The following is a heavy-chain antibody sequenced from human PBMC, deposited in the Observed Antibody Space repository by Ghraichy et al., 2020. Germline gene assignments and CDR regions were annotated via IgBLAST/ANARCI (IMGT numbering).Heavy chain of an antibody. V-gene: IGHV3-48*03. CDR3: ARAQYYYDSSGYSFDAFDI. D-gene: IGHD3-22*01. J-gene: IGHJ3*02. Sequence: GGSLRLSCVASGFNFSNYEMNWVRQTPGRGLEWISYISNSGDTIYYADSVKGRFTISRDNAKNSLYLQMNTLRAEDTAVYYCARAQYYYDSSGYSFDAFDIWGRGTMVTVSS. CDR1: GFNFSNYE. CDR2: ISNSGDTI.